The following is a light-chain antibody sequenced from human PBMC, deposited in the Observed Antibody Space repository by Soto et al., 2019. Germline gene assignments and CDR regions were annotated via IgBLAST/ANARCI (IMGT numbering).Light chain of an antibody. CDR2: DAS. CDR1: QDITNY. CDR3: QHYDHLPIT. Sequence: DIQITHSPSSLSASVVDRVTITCQASQDITNYLNWYQQKPGKAPRLLLYDASSLETGVPSRFSGSGSGTDFTFTISSLQPEDIATYYCQHYDHLPITFGQGTRLEI. J-gene: IGKJ5*01. V-gene: IGKV1-33*01.